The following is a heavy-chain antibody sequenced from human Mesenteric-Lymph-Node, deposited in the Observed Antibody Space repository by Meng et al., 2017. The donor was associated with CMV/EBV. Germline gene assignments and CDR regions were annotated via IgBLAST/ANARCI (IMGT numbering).Heavy chain of an antibody. Sequence: GESLKISCAASGFTFSSYAMSWVRQAPGKGLEWVSVIYSGGTSTYYADSVKGRFTISRDNSKNTLYLQMNSLRAEDTAVYYCAKDSLYINSWYDYWGQGTLVTVSS. CDR1: GFTFSSYA. D-gene: IGHD6-13*01. CDR3: AKDSLYINSWYDY. CDR2: IYSGGTST. J-gene: IGHJ4*02. V-gene: IGHV3-23*03.